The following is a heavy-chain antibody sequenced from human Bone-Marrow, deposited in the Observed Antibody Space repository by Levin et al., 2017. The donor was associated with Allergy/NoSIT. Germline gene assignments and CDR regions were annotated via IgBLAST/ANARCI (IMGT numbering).Heavy chain of an antibody. D-gene: IGHD2-15*01. J-gene: IGHJ2*01. Sequence: PGGSLRLSCAASEFTFNNYWMHWVRQGPGKGLVWVSRINGDGSSIIYADSVKGRFTISRDNAKTTLYLQINSLRVEDTAVYYCARESRLVEYFELWGRGTPVTVSS. CDR1: EFTFNNYW. CDR2: INGDGSSI. V-gene: IGHV3-74*01. CDR3: ARESRLVEYFEL.